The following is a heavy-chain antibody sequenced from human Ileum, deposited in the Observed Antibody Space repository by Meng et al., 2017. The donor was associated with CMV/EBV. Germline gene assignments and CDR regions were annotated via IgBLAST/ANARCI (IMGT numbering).Heavy chain of an antibody. CDR3: ARDPRGCIAACWFDP. J-gene: IGHJ5*02. D-gene: IGHD6-13*01. CDR1: GFTFSSYS. Sequence: GESLKISCAASGFTFSSYSMNWVRQAPGKGLVWVSSISSSSSYIYYADSVKGRFTISRDNAKNSLYLQMNSLRAEDTAVYCCARDPRGCIAACWFDPWGQGTLVTVSS. V-gene: IGHV3-21*01. CDR2: ISSSSSYI.